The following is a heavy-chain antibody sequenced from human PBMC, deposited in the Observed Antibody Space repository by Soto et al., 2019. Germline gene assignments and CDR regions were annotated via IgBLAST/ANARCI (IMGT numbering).Heavy chain of an antibody. J-gene: IGHJ4*02. CDR1: GGSISNYY. CDR3: AREIAVAGTHYFDY. V-gene: IGHV4-59*01. D-gene: IGHD6-19*01. CDR2: IYYSGSI. Sequence: SETLSLTCTVSGGSISNYYWSWIRQPPGKGLEWIGYIYYSGSINYNPSLKSRVTISEDTSKNQFSLKMSSVTAADTAVYYCAREIAVAGTHYFDYWGQGTLVTVSS.